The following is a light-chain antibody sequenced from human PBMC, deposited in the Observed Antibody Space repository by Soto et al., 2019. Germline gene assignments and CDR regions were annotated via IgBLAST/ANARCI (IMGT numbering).Light chain of an antibody. Sequence: QAVVTQPPSASGTPGQRVTISCSGSSSNIETNTVDWYQHLPGTAPKVLIFNNNQRPSGVPDRFSGSKSGTSASLAISGLQSEDEADYYCAVWDDSLSGMVFGGGTKLTGL. J-gene: IGLJ2*01. CDR1: SSNIETNT. CDR2: NNN. V-gene: IGLV1-44*01. CDR3: AVWDDSLSGMV.